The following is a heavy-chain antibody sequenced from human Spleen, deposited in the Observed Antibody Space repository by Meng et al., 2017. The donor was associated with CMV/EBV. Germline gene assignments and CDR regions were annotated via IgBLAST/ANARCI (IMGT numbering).Heavy chain of an antibody. CDR3: ASGGRRQRLYCSSTSCSLFDY. D-gene: IGHD2-2*01. CDR2: INPYSGST. V-gene: IGHV1-2*02. J-gene: IGHJ4*02. Sequence: ASVKVSCKASGYTFTAYYLHWVRQAPGQGLEWMGWINPYSGSTKYAQHFQGRVTMTRDRSISTVYMELNRLRSEDTAVYYCASGGRRQRLYCSSTSCSLFDYWGQGTLVTVSS. CDR1: GYTFTAYY.